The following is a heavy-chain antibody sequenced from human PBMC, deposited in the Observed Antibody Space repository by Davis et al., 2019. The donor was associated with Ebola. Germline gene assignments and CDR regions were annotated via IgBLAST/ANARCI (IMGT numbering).Heavy chain of an antibody. D-gene: IGHD6-19*01. J-gene: IGHJ5*02. Sequence: GGSLRLSCAASGFTISSYWMSWVRQAPGKGPEWVANIKSDESETFYVDSVKGRFTISRDNVKNSLYLQLNSLRAEDTAVYYCARLSLYNSGGGGFDPWGQGTLVTVSS. CDR2: IKSDESET. CDR1: GFTISSYW. CDR3: ARLSLYNSGGGGFDP. V-gene: IGHV3-7*03.